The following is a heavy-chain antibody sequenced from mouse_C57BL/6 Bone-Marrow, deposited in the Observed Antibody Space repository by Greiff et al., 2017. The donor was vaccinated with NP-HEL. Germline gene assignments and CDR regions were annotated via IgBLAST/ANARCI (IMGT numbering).Heavy chain of an antibody. J-gene: IGHJ3*01. Sequence: VQLQQPGAELVRPGTSVKLSCKASGYTFTSYWMHWVKQRPGQGLEWIGVIDPSDSYTNYNQKFKGKATLTVDTSSSTAYMQLSSLTSEDSAVYYCARAPYYYGSSSFAYWGQGTLVTVSA. CDR3: ARAPYYYGSSSFAY. CDR2: IDPSDSYT. V-gene: IGHV1-59*01. CDR1: GYTFTSYW. D-gene: IGHD1-1*01.